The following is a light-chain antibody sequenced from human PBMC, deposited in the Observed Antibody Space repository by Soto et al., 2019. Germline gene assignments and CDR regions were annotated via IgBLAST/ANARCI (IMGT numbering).Light chain of an antibody. CDR2: AAS. J-gene: IGKJ5*01. V-gene: IGKV1D-16*01. Sequence: DIQMTQSPSSLSASVGDRVTITCRASQGISNWLAWFQQKPEKAPKSLIYAASSLHSGVPSRFSGSGSGTDFTLTINSLQPEDFATYYCQQYNSYPITFGQGTRLEIK. CDR1: QGISNW. CDR3: QQYNSYPIT.